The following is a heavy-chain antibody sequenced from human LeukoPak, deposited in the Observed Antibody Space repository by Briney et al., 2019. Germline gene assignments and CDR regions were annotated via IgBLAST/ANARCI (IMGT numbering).Heavy chain of an antibody. CDR2: IYYSGTT. J-gene: IGHJ4*02. Sequence: PSETLPLTCTVSGGSISSSSYYWGWIRQPPGKGLEWIGSIYYSGTTYSNPSLKSRVTISVDTSKNQFSLKLSSVTAADTAVYYCARHGVRGYCSGGSCFFDYWGQGTLVTVSS. V-gene: IGHV4-39*01. CDR1: GGSISSSSYY. D-gene: IGHD2-15*01. CDR3: ARHGVRGYCSGGSCFFDY.